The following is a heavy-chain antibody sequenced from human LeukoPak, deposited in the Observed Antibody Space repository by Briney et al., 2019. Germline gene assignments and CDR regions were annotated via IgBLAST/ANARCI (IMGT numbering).Heavy chain of an antibody. CDR3: ARDRIVGAEDDAFHF. CDR1: GYTFTSYY. V-gene: IGHV1-46*01. CDR2: INPSGGST. Sequence: PKASVKVSCKASGYTFTSYYMHWVRQAPGQGLEWMGIINPSGGSTSYAQKFQGRVTMTADTSTSTAFMELRSLRSDDTAVYYCARDRIVGAEDDAFHFWGQGTMVTVSS. D-gene: IGHD1-26*01. J-gene: IGHJ3*01.